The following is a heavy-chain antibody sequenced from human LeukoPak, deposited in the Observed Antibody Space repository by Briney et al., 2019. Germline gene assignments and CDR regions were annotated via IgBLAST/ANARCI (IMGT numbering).Heavy chain of an antibody. CDR2: INHSGST. CDR1: GGSFSGYY. J-gene: IGHJ4*02. CDR3: ADVRGVIHPRFDY. D-gene: IGHD3-10*01. V-gene: IGHV4-34*01. Sequence: SETLSLTCAVYGGSFSGYYWSWIRQPPGKGLEWIGEINHSGSTNYNPSLKSRVTISVDTSKNQFSLKLSSVAAADTAVYYCADVRGVIHPRFDYWGQGTLVTVSS.